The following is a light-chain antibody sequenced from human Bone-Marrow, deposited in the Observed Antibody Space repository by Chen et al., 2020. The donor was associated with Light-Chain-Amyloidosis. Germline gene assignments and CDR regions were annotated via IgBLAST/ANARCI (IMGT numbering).Light chain of an antibody. V-gene: IGLV3-25*03. CDR3: QSADSSGTYDVI. Sequence: SHELTQPPSVSVSPGQTARITCSGDDLPTKYAYWYQQKPGQAPVLVIHRDTERPSGISERFSGSSSGTTATLTISGVQAEDEADYHCQSADSSGTYDVIFGGGTKLTVL. CDR2: RDT. CDR1: DLPTKY. J-gene: IGLJ2*01.